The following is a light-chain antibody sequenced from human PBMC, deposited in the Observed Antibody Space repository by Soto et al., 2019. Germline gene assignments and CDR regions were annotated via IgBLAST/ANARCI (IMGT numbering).Light chain of an antibody. Sequence: DIQMTQSPSSLSASVGDRVTITCRANQAISGSLGWFQQKPGKAPKSLIYDASILQSGVPSRFSGSGSDTDFTLTISSLQPEDFATYYCQQYFTYPHTFGQGTKLEIK. J-gene: IGKJ2*01. CDR3: QQYFTYPHT. V-gene: IGKV1-16*01. CDR1: QAISGS. CDR2: DAS.